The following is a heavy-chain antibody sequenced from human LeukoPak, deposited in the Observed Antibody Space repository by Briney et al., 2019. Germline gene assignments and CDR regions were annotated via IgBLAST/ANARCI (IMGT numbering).Heavy chain of an antibody. CDR3: AKTANFAAGYYIDY. J-gene: IGHJ4*02. CDR2: ISGSSRHK. V-gene: IGHV3-21*01. CDR1: GFTFSSYT. D-gene: IGHD6-13*01. Sequence: GGSLRLSCAASGFTFSSYTMNWVRQAPGKGLEWVSSISGSSRHKYYADSVKGRFTISRDNAKNSLYLQMNSLRAEYTAVYYCAKTANFAAGYYIDYWGQGTLVTVSS.